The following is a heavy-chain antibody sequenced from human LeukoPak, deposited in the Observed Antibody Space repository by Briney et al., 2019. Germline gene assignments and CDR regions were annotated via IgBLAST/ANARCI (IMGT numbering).Heavy chain of an antibody. CDR1: GYTFTSYG. J-gene: IGHJ2*01. CDR2: IIPIFGTA. V-gene: IGHV1-69*06. CDR3: ARSNSADDGYRSYWYFDL. D-gene: IGHD5-24*01. Sequence: GASVKVSCKASGYTFTSYGISWVRQAPGQGLEWMGGIIPIFGTANYAQKFQGRVTITADKSTSTAYMELSSLRSEDTAVYYCARSNSADDGYRSYWYFDLWGRGTLVTVSS.